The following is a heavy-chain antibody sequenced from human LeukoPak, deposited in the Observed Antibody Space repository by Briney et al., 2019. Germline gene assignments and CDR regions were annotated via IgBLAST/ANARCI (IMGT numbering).Heavy chain of an antibody. CDR2: ISYSGST. Sequence: SGTLSLTCTVSGGSISSYYWSWFRQPPGMGLEWIGYISYSGSTNYNPSLKSRVTISVDTSKNQFSLKLSSVTGADTAVYYCARVSRLIAAAGTGNWFDPWGQGTLVTVSS. CDR3: ARVSRLIAAAGTGNWFDP. CDR1: GGSISSYY. J-gene: IGHJ5*02. V-gene: IGHV4-59*12. D-gene: IGHD6-13*01.